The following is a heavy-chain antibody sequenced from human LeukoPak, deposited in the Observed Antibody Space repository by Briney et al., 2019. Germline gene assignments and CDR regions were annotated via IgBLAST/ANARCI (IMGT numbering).Heavy chain of an antibody. Sequence: GGSLRLSCVLSGIPFVDAWMSRVRQTPGKGLEWIGRITKDGTTDYAAPVQGRFTISRDNSINTFYLLMNSLKIEDTAVYYCTWMTTVLTVDFWGRGTLVTVSS. D-gene: IGHD4-17*01. CDR1: GIPFVDAW. V-gene: IGHV3-15*01. CDR3: TWMTTVLTVDF. CDR2: ITKDGTT. J-gene: IGHJ4*02.